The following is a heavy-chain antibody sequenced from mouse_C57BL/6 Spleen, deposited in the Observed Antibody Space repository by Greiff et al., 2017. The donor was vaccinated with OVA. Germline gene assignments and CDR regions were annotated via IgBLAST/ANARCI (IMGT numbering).Heavy chain of an antibody. V-gene: IGHV5-4*01. CDR2: ISDGGSYT. CDR1: GFTFSSYA. Sequence: EVKLVESGGGLVKPGGSLKLSCAASGFTFSSYAMSWVRQTPEKRLEWVATISDGGSYTYYPDNVKGRFTISRDNAKNNLYLQMSHLKSEDTAMYYCARDNYGNSRWFAYWGQGTLVTVSA. D-gene: IGHD2-1*01. J-gene: IGHJ3*01. CDR3: ARDNYGNSRWFAY.